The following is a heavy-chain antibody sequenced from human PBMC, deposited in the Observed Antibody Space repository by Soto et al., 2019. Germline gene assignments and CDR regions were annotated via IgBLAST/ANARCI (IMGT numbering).Heavy chain of an antibody. CDR1: GGTFSSYA. D-gene: IGHD5-18*01. V-gene: IGHV1-69*12. J-gene: IGHJ6*02. Sequence: QVQLVQSGAEVKKPGSSVKVSCKASGGTFSSYAISWVRQAPGQGLEWMGGIIPIFGTANYAQKFQGRVTITADESTRTAYMELSSLRSEDTDVYYCAREEYSYGTLALGYYYNGMDVWGQGTTVTVSS. CDR2: IIPIFGTA. CDR3: AREEYSYGTLALGYYYNGMDV.